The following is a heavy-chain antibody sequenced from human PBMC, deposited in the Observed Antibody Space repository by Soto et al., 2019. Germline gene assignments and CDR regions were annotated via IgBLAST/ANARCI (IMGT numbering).Heavy chain of an antibody. CDR2: IIPIFGTA. Sequence: QVQLVQSGAEVKKPGSSVKVSCTASGGTFSSYAISWVRQAPGQGLEWMGGIIPIFGTANYAQKFQGRVTITADESTSPAHMGLSSLRSEDTAEYYCGRAPRSRSGWKLFDYWGQGTLVTVSS. CDR1: GGTFSSYA. D-gene: IGHD1-1*01. V-gene: IGHV1-69*01. J-gene: IGHJ4*02. CDR3: GRAPRSRSGWKLFDY.